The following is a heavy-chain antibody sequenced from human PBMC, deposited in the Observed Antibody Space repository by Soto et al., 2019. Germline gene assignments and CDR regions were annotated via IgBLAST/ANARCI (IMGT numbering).Heavy chain of an antibody. CDR2: INHSGST. CDR3: ARGGPNGADY. CDR1: GGSFSGYY. V-gene: IGHV4-34*01. J-gene: IGHJ4*02. D-gene: IGHD4-17*01. Sequence: QVQLQQWGAGLSKPSETLSLTCAVYGGSFSGYYWSWIRQPPGKGLEWIGEINHSGSTNYNPSLKSRVTISVDTSKNQFSLKLSSVTAADTAVYYCARGGPNGADYWGQGTLVTVSS.